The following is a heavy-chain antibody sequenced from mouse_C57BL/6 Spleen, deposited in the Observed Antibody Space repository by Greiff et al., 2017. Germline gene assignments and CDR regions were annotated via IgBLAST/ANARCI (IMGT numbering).Heavy chain of an antibody. D-gene: IGHD2-4*01. CDR1: GFTFSDYG. V-gene: IGHV5-17*01. CDR2: ISSGSSTN. CDR3: ASGDYDDFDY. Sequence: EVQLVESGGGLVKPGGSLKLSCAASGFTFSDYGMHWVRQAPEQGLEWVAYISSGSSTNYYADTVKGRLTISRDNAKNTLFLQMTSLSSEDTAMYYCASGDYDDFDYWGQSTTLTVSS. J-gene: IGHJ2*01.